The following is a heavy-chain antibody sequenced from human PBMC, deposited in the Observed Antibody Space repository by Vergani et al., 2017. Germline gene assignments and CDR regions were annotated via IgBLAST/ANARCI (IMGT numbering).Heavy chain of an antibody. V-gene: IGHV3-21*01. CDR2: ISSSSSYI. Sequence: EVQLVESGGGLVQPGRSLRLSCTASGSTFGDYAMSWVRQAPGKGLEWVSSISSSSSYIYYADSVKGRFTISRDNAKNSLYLQMNSLRAEDTAVYYCARAPSASCNDYWGQGTLVTVSS. J-gene: IGHJ4*02. CDR3: ARAPSASCNDY. D-gene: IGHD2-2*01. CDR1: GSTFGDYA.